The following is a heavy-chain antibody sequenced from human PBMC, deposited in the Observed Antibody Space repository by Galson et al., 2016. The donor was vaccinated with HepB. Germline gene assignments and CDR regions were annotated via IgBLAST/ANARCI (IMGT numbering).Heavy chain of an antibody. V-gene: IGHV3-21*01. CDR1: GFTFRTYN. CDR2: NSSRTSDI. D-gene: IGHD6-13*01. Sequence: SLRLSCAASGFTFRTYNMNWVRQAPGKGLEWVSSNSSRTSDIYYADSVKGRFTISRDNAKNSLYLQMNSLRAEDTAVYYCARGGKSDVYITAPDDLFFDLWGRGTLVTVSS. CDR3: ARGGKSDVYITAPDDLFFDL. J-gene: IGHJ2*01.